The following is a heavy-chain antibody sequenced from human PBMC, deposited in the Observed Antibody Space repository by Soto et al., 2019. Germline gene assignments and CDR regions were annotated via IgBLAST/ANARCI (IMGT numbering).Heavy chain of an antibody. CDR3: AREVRCSSSSCLCAFDY. CDR2: VYSGDST. V-gene: IGHV3-53*01. CDR1: GFTVSSTY. D-gene: IGHD2-2*01. J-gene: IGHJ4*02. Sequence: GGSLRLSCAASGFTVSSTYMNWVRQAPGKGLEWVSVVYSGDSTYYADSVKGRFTISRDNSKNTLYLQMNSLRAEDTAVYYCAREVRCSSSSCLCAFDYWGQGTLVTVSS.